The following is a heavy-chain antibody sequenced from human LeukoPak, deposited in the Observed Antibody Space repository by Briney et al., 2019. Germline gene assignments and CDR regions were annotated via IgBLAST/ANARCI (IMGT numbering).Heavy chain of an antibody. Sequence: GGPLRLSCAASGFTFSSYSMNWVRQAPGKGLEWVSYISSSSSTIYYADSVKGRFTISRDNAKNSLYLQMNSLRAEDTAVYYCARDGGGYDYGGLVLRYYFDYWGQGTLVTVSS. CDR3: ARDGGGYDYGGLVLRYYFDY. CDR2: ISSSSSTI. CDR1: GFTFSSYS. V-gene: IGHV3-48*04. J-gene: IGHJ4*02. D-gene: IGHD5-12*01.